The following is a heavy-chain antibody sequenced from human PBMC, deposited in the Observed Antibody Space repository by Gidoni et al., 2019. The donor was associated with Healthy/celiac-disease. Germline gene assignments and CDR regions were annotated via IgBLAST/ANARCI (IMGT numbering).Heavy chain of an antibody. CDR3: AKDISAIWNYALDY. CDR2: ISWDGGST. Sequence: EVQLVESGGVVVQPGGSLRLSCAASGFTFDDYTMHWVRQAPGKGLEWVSLISWDGGSTYYADSVKGRFTISRDNSKNSLYLQMNSLRTEDTALYYCAKDISAIWNYALDYWGQGTLVTVSS. V-gene: IGHV3-43*01. D-gene: IGHD1-7*01. J-gene: IGHJ4*02. CDR1: GFTFDDYT.